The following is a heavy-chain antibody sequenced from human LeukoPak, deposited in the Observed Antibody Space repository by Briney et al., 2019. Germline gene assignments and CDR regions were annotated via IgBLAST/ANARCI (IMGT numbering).Heavy chain of an antibody. D-gene: IGHD5-24*01. V-gene: IGHV1-46*03. CDR2: LNPSGGST. CDR3: ARTERWLQLRYYFDY. Sequence: VKVSFKASGYTFTSYYMHWVRQAPGQGLEWMGILNPSGGSTSYAQKFQGRVTMTRDTSTSTAYMELSSLRSEDTAVYYCARTERWLQLRYYFDYWGQGTLVTVSS. CDR1: GYTFTSYY. J-gene: IGHJ4*02.